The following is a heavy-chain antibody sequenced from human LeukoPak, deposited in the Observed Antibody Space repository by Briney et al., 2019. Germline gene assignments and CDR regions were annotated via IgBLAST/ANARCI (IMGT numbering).Heavy chain of an antibody. CDR1: GGSFSGYY. Sequence: SETLSLTCAVYGGSFSGYYWSWIRQPPGKGLEWIGEINHSGSTNYNPSLKSRVTISVDTSKNQFSLKLSSVTAADTAVYYCARGQLMVRGFYYYYYGMDVWGQGTTVTASS. V-gene: IGHV4-34*01. CDR3: ARGQLMVRGFYYYYYGMDV. D-gene: IGHD3-10*01. J-gene: IGHJ6*02. CDR2: INHSGST.